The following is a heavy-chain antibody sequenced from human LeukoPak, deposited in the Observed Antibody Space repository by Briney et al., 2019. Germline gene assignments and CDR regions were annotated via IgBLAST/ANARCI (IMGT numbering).Heavy chain of an antibody. CDR1: GYTFTGYY. J-gene: IGHJ4*02. Sequence: ASVKVSCKASGYTFTGYYMHWVRQAPGQGLEWMGIINPSGGSTSYAQKFQGRVTMTRDTSTSTVYMELSSLRSEDTAVYYCARAPSIYYYDSSGWFDYWGQGTLVTVSS. V-gene: IGHV1-46*01. D-gene: IGHD3-22*01. CDR2: INPSGGST. CDR3: ARAPSIYYYDSSGWFDY.